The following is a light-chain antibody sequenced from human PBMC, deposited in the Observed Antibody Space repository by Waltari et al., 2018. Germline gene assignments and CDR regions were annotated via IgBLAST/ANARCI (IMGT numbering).Light chain of an antibody. CDR2: VNRDGSH. Sequence: QLMLTQSPSASASLGASVKLTCTLSSGHSSYAIAWLQQQPEKGPRYLMKVNRDGSHIKGDGIPDRFSGSSSGAERYLTISSLQSEDEADYYCQTGGFGIWVFGGGTKLTVL. V-gene: IGLV4-69*01. CDR1: SGHSSYA. J-gene: IGLJ3*02. CDR3: QTGGFGIWV.